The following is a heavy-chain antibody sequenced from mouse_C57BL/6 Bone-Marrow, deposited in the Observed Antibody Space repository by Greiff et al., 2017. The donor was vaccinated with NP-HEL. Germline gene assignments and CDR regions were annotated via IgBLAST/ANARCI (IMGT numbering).Heavy chain of an antibody. Sequence: QVQLKQSGAELARPGASVKLSCTASGYTFTSYGISWVKQRTGQGLEWIGEIYPRSGNTYYNETFKGKATLTADKSSSTAYMELRSLTSEDCAVYFCAREGTGFAYWGQGTRVTVSA. CDR2: IYPRSGNT. D-gene: IGHD3-3*01. CDR3: AREGTGFAY. V-gene: IGHV1-81*01. CDR1: GYTFTSYG. J-gene: IGHJ3*01.